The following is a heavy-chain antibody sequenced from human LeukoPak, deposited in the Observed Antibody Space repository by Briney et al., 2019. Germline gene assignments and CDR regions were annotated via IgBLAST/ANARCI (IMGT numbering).Heavy chain of an antibody. V-gene: IGHV3-74*01. CDR2: INSDGTTT. Sequence: GGSLRLSCAASGFTFSSYWMHWVRQGPGKELTWVSHINSDGTTTNYADSVMGRFTISRDNAKNTLYLQMNSLRVEDTAVYYRARFSSGWSPSGFDYWGQGTLVTVSS. CDR1: GFTFSSYW. J-gene: IGHJ4*02. CDR3: ARFSSGWSPSGFDY. D-gene: IGHD6-19*01.